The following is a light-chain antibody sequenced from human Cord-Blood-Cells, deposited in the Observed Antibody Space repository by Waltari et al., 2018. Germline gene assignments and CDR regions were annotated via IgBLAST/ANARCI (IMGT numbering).Light chain of an antibody. Sequence: QSALTQPRSVSGSPGQSVTISCTGNSSDVGGYNYVSWYQQHPGKAPQLMIYDVSKRPSGVPDRFSGSKSGNTASLTISGLQAEDEADYYCCSYAGSYTWVFGGGTKLTVL. CDR1: SSDVGGYNY. CDR2: DVS. V-gene: IGLV2-11*01. CDR3: CSYAGSYTWV. J-gene: IGLJ3*02.